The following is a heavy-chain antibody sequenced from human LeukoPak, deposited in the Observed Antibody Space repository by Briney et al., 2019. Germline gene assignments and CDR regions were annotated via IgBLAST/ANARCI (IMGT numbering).Heavy chain of an antibody. V-gene: IGHV4-59*11. CDR1: GGSINSHN. CDR3: VRESRLRSFDWFGSYFHY. D-gene: IGHD3-9*01. J-gene: IGHJ4*02. CDR2: IDDSGNS. Sequence: PSETLSLTCTVSGGSINSHNWTWIRQPPGKGLEWIGYIDDSGNSKCNPSLKSRVTISVDTSRNQFSLKLISVTAADTAVYYCVRESRLRSFDWFGSYFHYWGQGTLVTVSS.